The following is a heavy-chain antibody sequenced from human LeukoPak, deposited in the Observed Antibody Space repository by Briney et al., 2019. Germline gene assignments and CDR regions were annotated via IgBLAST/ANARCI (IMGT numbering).Heavy chain of an antibody. D-gene: IGHD5-18*01. CDR3: ARARQRGYSYGFQFLFSY. J-gene: IGHJ4*02. Sequence: GASVKVSCKASGYTFTGHYMHWVRQAPGQGLEWMGWINPNSGGTNYAQKFQGRVTMTRDTSISTAYMELSRLRSDDTAVYYCARARQRGYSYGFQFLFSYWGQGTLVTVSS. CDR2: INPNSGGT. V-gene: IGHV1-2*02. CDR1: GYTFTGHY.